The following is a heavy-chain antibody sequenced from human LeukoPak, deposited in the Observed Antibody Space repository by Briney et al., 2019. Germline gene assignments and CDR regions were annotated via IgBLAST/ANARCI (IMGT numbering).Heavy chain of an antibody. CDR3: ARHLDIAAAGTFDY. D-gene: IGHD6-13*01. V-gene: IGHV4-59*08. CDR2: IYYSGST. CDR1: GGSISSHH. J-gene: IGHJ4*02. Sequence: SETLSLTCTVSGGSISSHHWSWIRQPPGKGLEWIGYIYYSGSTNYNPSLKRRLTISVDTSKNQFSLKLSSVTAADTAVYYCARHLDIAAAGTFDYWGQGTLVTVSS.